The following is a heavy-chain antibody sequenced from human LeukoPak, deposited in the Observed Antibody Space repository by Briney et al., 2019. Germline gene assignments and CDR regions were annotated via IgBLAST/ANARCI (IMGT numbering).Heavy chain of an antibody. V-gene: IGHV3-23*01. CDR1: GLTFSNHA. CDR3: ARWSSIKVAATENY. CDR2: ITGSGGDT. D-gene: IGHD6-19*01. J-gene: IGHJ4*02. Sequence: GGSLRLSCVASGLTFSNHAMTWVRQSPGRGLEWVSGITGSGGDTYYAESVKGRFTISRDNAKNSLYLQMNSLRAEDTALYHCARWSSIKVAATENYWGQGTLVTVSS.